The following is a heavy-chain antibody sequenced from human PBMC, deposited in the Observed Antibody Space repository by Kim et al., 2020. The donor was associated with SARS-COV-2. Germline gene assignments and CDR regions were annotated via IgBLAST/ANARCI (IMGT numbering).Heavy chain of an antibody. CDR2: IYYSGTT. CDR1: GDSFSSSNQY. CDR3: AREVGRRRGYSH. J-gene: IGHJ4*02. D-gene: IGHD3-22*01. Sequence: SETLSLTCSVSGDSFSSSNQYWGWIRQSPRKGLEWIVSIYYSGTTYYNPSLKSRVTISVDTSKNQFFLRLSSVTAADTAVVYCAREVGRRRGYSHWGQGT. V-gene: IGHV4-39*07.